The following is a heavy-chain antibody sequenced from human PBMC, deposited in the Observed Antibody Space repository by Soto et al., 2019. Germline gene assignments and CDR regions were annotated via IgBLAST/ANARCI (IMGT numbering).Heavy chain of an antibody. V-gene: IGHV3-48*02. CDR2: ISSSSSTI. Sequence: EVQLVESGGGLVQPGGSLRLSCAASGFTFSSNSMNWVRQAPGKGLEWVSYISSSSSTIYYADSVKGRFTISRDNVKNSLYLQMNNLRDEDTAVYYCAIPGQQLVHQYEYYYYGMDVWGQGTTVTVSS. CDR1: GFTFSSNS. CDR3: AIPGQQLVHQYEYYYYGMDV. J-gene: IGHJ6*02. D-gene: IGHD6-13*01.